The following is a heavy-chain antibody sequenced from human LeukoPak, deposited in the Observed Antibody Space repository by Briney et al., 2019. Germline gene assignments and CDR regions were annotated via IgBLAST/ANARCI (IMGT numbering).Heavy chain of an antibody. J-gene: IGHJ5*02. CDR3: ARDDGGYYLNWFDP. V-gene: IGHV4-61*02. D-gene: IGHD3-22*01. CDR1: GGSISSGSYY. Sequence: SETLSLTCTVSGGSISSGSYYWSWIRQPAGKGLEWIGRIYTSGSTNYNPSLKSRVAISVDTFKNQFSLKLSSVTAADTAVYYCARDDGGYYLNWFDPWGQGTLVTVSS. CDR2: IYTSGST.